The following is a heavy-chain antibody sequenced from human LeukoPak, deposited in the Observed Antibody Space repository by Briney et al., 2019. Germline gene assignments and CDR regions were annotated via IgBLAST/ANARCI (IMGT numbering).Heavy chain of an antibody. CDR2: IYHSGST. D-gene: IGHD6-6*01. Sequence: SETLSLTCTVSGGSISSGGYYWSWIRQPPGKGLEWIGYIYHSGSTYYNPSLKSRVTISVDRSKNQFSLKLSSVTAADTAVYYCARDPSGAFDIWGQETMVTVS. J-gene: IGHJ3*02. CDR3: ARDPSGAFDI. CDR1: GGSISSGGYY. V-gene: IGHV4-30-2*01.